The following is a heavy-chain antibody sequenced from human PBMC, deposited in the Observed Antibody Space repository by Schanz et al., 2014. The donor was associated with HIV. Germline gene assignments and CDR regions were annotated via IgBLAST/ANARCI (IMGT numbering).Heavy chain of an antibody. CDR1: GFTFDDYA. CDR2: ISWNSGSI. D-gene: IGHD3-22*01. V-gene: IGHV3-9*01. CDR3: ASPLLYDSLDV. J-gene: IGHJ6*02. Sequence: EVQLVESGGGLVQPGRSLRLSCAASGFTFDDYAMHWVRQAPGKGLEWVSGISWNSGSIGYADSVKGRFTISRDNSKNTLYLQMNSLRAEDTAVYYCASPLLYDSLDVWGQGTTVTVSS.